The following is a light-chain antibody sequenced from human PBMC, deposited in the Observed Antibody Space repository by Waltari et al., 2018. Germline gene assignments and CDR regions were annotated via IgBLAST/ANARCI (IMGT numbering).Light chain of an antibody. CDR1: QSISTS. CDR2: ASS. CDR3: QQSYDNPLT. Sequence: DIQMTQSPSSLSASVGDRVTITCRASQSISTSVNWYQQKPGKAPRLLVYASSGLQSGVPSKFSGGEFGTNFTLTITSLEPEDFATYYCQQSYDNPLTFGGGTRVESK. J-gene: IGKJ4*01. V-gene: IGKV1-39*01.